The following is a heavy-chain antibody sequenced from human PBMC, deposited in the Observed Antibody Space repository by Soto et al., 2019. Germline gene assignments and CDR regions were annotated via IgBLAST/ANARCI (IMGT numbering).Heavy chain of an antibody. CDR3: ARDLGRSSTSFCPPY. CDR2: ISAYNGNT. D-gene: IGHD2-2*01. V-gene: IGHV1-18*01. J-gene: IGHJ4*02. Sequence: ASVKVSCKASGYTFTSYGISWVRQAPGQGLEWMGWISAYNGNTNYAQKLQGRVTMTTDTSTSTAYMELRSLRSDDTAVYYCARDLGRSSTSFCPPYWGQRTLVSVSS. CDR1: GYTFTSYG.